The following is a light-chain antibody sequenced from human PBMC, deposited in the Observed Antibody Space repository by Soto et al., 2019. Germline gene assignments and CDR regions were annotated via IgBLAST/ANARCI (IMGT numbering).Light chain of an antibody. J-gene: IGLJ2*01. CDR1: SSDVGGYNY. CDR2: DVS. CDR3: SSYAGSNIVV. V-gene: IGLV2-8*01. Sequence: QSVLTQPPSASGSPGQSVTISCTGSSSDVGGYNYVSWYQQHPRKAPKLMIYDVSKRPSGVPDRFSGSKSGNTASLTVSGLQAEDEADYYCSSYAGSNIVVFGGGTKLTVL.